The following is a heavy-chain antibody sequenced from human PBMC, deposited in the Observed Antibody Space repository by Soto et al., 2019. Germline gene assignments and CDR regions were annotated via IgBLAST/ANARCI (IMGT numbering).Heavy chain of an antibody. CDR2: ISPTANYT. V-gene: IGHV1-46*01. CDR3: ARADSDQYFDY. J-gene: IGHJ4*02. D-gene: IGHD2-2*01. CDR1: GFTFSNYY. Sequence: QVQLVQSGAEVKKPGASVKVSCASSGFTFSNYYMHWVRQAPEQGLEWMGLISPTANYTRYAPTVQGRFTTTRDTSTSTVYMDLSSLTSEDAAVYSCARADSDQYFDYWGQGTRVTVSS.